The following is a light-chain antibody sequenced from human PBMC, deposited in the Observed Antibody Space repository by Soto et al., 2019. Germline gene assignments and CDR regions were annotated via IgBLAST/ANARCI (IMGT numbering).Light chain of an antibody. V-gene: IGKV3-11*01. J-gene: IGKJ1*01. CDR1: QSVTTS. Sequence: ELVLTQSPATLSLSPGERATLSCRASQSVTTSLAWFQQKPGQAPRLLIFDVSNRATGVPPRFSGSGSGTVFTLTISSLEPEDFAVYYCQQGSDRWTFGQGTRVEFK. CDR3: QQGSDRWT. CDR2: DVS.